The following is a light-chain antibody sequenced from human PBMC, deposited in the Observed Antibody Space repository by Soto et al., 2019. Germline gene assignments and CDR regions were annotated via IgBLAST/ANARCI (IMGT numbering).Light chain of an antibody. J-gene: IGKJ1*01. CDR3: QQSYSTTWT. V-gene: IGKV1-39*01. CDR1: QSISSY. Sequence: DIQMPQSPSSLSASVGERVTITCRASQSISSYLNWYQQKPGKAPKILIYAASILQSGGPSRVSGSGSGTDFTLTISSLQPEDLATYYCQQSYSTTWTFCQGTKVELK. CDR2: AAS.